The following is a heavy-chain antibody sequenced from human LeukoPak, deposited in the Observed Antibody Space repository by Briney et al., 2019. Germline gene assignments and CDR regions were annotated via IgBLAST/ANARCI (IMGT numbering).Heavy chain of an antibody. Sequence: PGRSLRLSCAASGFTFSSYGMHWVRQAPGKGLEWVAVIWYDGSNKYYADSVKGRFTISRDNSKNTLYLQMNSLRAEDTAVYYCAREEGHYYDSSGQYYFDYWGQGTLVTVSS. CDR2: IWYDGSNK. D-gene: IGHD3-22*01. J-gene: IGHJ4*02. V-gene: IGHV3-33*01. CDR3: AREEGHYYDSSGQYYFDY. CDR1: GFTFSSYG.